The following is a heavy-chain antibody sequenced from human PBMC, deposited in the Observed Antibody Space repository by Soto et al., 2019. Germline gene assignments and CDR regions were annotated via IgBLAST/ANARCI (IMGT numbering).Heavy chain of an antibody. CDR1: GFTFSSYA. D-gene: IGHD5-18*01. J-gene: IGHJ3*02. CDR2: ISYDGSNK. Sequence: QVQLVESGGGVVQPGRSLRLSCAASGFTFSSYAMHWVRQAPGKGLEWVAVISYDGSNKYYADSVKGRFTISRDNSKNKLYLQMNSLRAEDTAVYYCAREGGYSYGSDAFDIWGQGTMVTVSS. CDR3: AREGGYSYGSDAFDI. V-gene: IGHV3-30-3*01.